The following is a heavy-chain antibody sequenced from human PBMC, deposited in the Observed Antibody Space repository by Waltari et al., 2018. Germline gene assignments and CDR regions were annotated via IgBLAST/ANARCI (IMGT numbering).Heavy chain of an antibody. CDR3: AKDHGTVTPYYMDV. CDR1: GFTFSSYG. CDR2: IWYYGSNK. V-gene: IGHV3-30*18. D-gene: IGHD4-4*01. J-gene: IGHJ6*03. Sequence: QVQLVESGGGVVQPGRSLRLSCAASGFTFSSYGMHWVRPAPGKGLELVAVIWYYGSNKYYADSVKGRFTISRDNSKNTLYLQMNSLRAEDTAMYYCAKDHGTVTPYYMDVWGKGTTVTVSS.